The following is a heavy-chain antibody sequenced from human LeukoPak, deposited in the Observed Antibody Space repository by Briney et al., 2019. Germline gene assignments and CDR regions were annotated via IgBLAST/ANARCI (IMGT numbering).Heavy chain of an antibody. J-gene: IGHJ4*02. CDR1: GFTFSSYV. CDR3: AKERYSYGSDYFDY. D-gene: IGHD5-18*01. CDR2: ICGSGGRT. V-gene: IGHV3-23*01. Sequence: PGGSLRLSCAASGFTFSSYVMSWVRQAPGEGLEWVSPICGSGGRTYYADSVKGRFTISRDNSKDTLYLQMNSLRAGDTAVYYCAKERYSYGSDYFDYWGQGTLVTVSS.